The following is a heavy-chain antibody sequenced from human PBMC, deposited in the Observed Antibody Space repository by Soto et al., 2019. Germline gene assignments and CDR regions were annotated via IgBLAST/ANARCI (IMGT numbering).Heavy chain of an antibody. CDR3: ARRGVRDWFDP. V-gene: IGHV5-51*01. CDR2: IYPGDSDT. Sequence: PGESLKISCKGSGYTFTTYWIAWVRQMPGKGLEWMGIIYPGDSDTRYSPSFQGQVTISADKSLNTAYLQWSSLQASDTAVYYCARRGVRDWFDPWGQGTLVTVSS. CDR1: GYTFTTYW. J-gene: IGHJ5*02. D-gene: IGHD3-16*01.